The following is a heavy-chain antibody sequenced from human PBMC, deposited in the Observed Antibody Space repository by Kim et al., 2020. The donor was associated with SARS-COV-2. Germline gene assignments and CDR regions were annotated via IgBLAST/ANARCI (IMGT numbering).Heavy chain of an antibody. J-gene: IGHJ2*01. CDR3: AKGDYYHSAGYFDF. Sequence: GGSLRLSCAASGFSFSNYAMSWVRQAPGKGLQWVSFISGLGSSIDYADSVKGRFTISRDNSKNTLYLQMNSLRADDTALYYCAKGDYYHSAGYFDFWGRGTLVTVSS. V-gene: IGHV3-23*01. CDR2: ISGLGSSI. D-gene: IGHD3-10*01. CDR1: GFSFSNYA.